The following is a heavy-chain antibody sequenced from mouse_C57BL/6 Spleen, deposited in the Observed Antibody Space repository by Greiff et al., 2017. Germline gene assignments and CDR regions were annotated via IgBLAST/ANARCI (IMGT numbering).Heavy chain of an antibody. J-gene: IGHJ1*03. D-gene: IGHD1-1*01. V-gene: IGHV1-7*01. CDR2: INPSSGYT. CDR1: GYTFTSYW. CDR3: ARGYYGSSLHWYFDV. Sequence: QVQLQQSGAELAKPGASVKLSCKASGYTFTSYWMHWVKQRPGQGLEWIGYINPSSGYTKYNQKFKDKATVTADKSSSTAYMQLSSLTYEDSAVYYCARGYYGSSLHWYFDVWGTGTTVTVSS.